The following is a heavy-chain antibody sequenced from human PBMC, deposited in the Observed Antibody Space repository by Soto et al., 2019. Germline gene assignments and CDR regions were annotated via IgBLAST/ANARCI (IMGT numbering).Heavy chain of an antibody. V-gene: IGHV1-69*12. CDR3: ARDKARLQLGGNYYYILDV. J-gene: IGHJ6*02. CDR2: IMPVFRTP. CDR1: GGTFSNSA. D-gene: IGHD2-15*01. Sequence: QVQLDQSGAEVKKPGSSVKLSCKASGGTFSNSAISWVRQAPGQGLEWMGGIMPVFRTPDYAQKFQGRVTITADESTTTAYMKLSGLKPDDTAVYYCARDKARLQLGGNYYYILDVWGQGTTVTVSS.